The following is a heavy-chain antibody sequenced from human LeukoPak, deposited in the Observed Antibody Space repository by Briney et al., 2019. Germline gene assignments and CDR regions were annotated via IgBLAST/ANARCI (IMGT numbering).Heavy chain of an antibody. CDR3: ARHGGGYCSGGSCYYYYYYGMDV. CDR2: IYYSGST. D-gene: IGHD2-15*01. J-gene: IGHJ6*02. CDR1: GGSISSSSYY. Sequence: SETLSLTCTVSGGSISSSSYYWGWIRQPPGKGLEWIGSIYYSGSTYYNPSLKSRVTISVDTSKNQFSLKLSSVTAADTAVYYCARHGGGYCSGGSCYYYYYYGMDVWGQGTTITVSS. V-gene: IGHV4-39*01.